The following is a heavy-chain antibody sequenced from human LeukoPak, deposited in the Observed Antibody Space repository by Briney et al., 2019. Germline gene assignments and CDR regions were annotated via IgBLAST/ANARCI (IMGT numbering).Heavy chain of an antibody. V-gene: IGHV3-30*18. D-gene: IGHD3-16*01. Sequence: GRSLRLSCAASRFTFSRYGMHWVRQAPGKGLEWVAAISYDGSNKYYGDSVKGRFTISRDNSKNTLYLQMNSLRAADTALYYCAKELKWGEYYGMDVWGQGTTVTVSS. CDR1: RFTFSRYG. CDR3: AKELKWGEYYGMDV. J-gene: IGHJ6*02. CDR2: ISYDGSNK.